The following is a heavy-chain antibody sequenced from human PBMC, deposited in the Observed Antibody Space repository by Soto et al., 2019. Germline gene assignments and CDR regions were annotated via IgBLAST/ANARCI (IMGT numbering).Heavy chain of an antibody. D-gene: IGHD6-13*01. CDR3: ARLETSAAPAEY. CDR2: IYPGDSDT. J-gene: IGHJ4*02. V-gene: IGHV5-51*01. Sequence: PGESLKISCKGSGDSFTSYWIGWVRQMPGKGLEWMGVIYPGDSDTRYSPSFQGQVTISADKSISTAYLQWSSLRASDTAMYYCARLETSAAPAEYWGQGTLVTVSS. CDR1: GDSFTSYW.